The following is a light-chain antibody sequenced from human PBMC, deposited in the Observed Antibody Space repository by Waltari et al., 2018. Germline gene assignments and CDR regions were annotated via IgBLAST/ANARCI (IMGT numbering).Light chain of an antibody. CDR1: QSVSRT. J-gene: IGKJ1*01. Sequence: EIVLTQSPGTLSLSPGERANLSCRDSQSVSRTLAWYQQKPGQAPRLLIYDAYTRATGIADRFSGSGSGTDFSLTISRLEPEDFAVYYCQKYGRLPATFGQGTKVEIK. V-gene: IGKV3-20*01. CDR2: DAY. CDR3: QKYGRLPAT.